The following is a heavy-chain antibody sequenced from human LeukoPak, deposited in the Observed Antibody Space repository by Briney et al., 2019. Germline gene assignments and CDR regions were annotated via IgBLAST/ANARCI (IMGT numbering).Heavy chain of an antibody. J-gene: IGHJ4*02. CDR1: GGSISSYY. D-gene: IGHD3-10*01. CDR2: IYYSGST. Sequence: SETLSLTCTVSGGSISSYYWSWIRQPPGKGLEWIGYIYYSGSTNYNPSLKSRVTISVDTSKNQFSLKLSSVTAADAAVYYCAVYGSGIAYWGQGTLVTVSP. CDR3: AVYGSGIAY. V-gene: IGHV4-59*01.